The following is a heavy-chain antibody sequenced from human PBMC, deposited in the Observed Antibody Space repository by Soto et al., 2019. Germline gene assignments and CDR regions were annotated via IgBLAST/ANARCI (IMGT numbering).Heavy chain of an antibody. D-gene: IGHD3-10*01. CDR2: IWYDGSNK. CDR1: GFTFSSYG. J-gene: IGHJ3*02. V-gene: IGHV3-33*01. Sequence: QVQLVESGGGVVRPGRSLRLSCAASGFTFSSYGMHWVRQAPGKGLEWVAVIWYDGSNKYYADSVKGRFTISRDNSKNTLYLQMNSLRAEDTAVYYCARSAIMVRGVTIPGGAFDIWGQGTMVTVSS. CDR3: ARSAIMVRGVTIPGGAFDI.